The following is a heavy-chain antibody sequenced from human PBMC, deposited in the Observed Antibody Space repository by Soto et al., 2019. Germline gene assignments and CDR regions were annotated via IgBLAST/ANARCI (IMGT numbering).Heavy chain of an antibody. CDR3: ARGEGFYDSTGYSSPHAMDV. J-gene: IGHJ6*02. CDR1: GFTFSSYA. Sequence: LRLSCEASGFTFSSYAMSWVRQAPGKGLEWFSGTSGTGGSTYYADSVKGRLTISRDNSKKTLYLQMNSLRAEDTALYYCARGEGFYDSTGYSSPHAMDVWGQGTTVTVSS. CDR2: TSGTGGST. D-gene: IGHD3-22*01. V-gene: IGHV3-23*01.